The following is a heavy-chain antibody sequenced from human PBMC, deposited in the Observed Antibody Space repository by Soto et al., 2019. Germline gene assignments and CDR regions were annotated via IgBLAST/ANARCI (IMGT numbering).Heavy chain of an antibody. Sequence: EVQLLESGGGLVQPGGSLRLSCAASGFTFSSYAMSWVRQAPGKGLEWVSAISGSGGSTYYADSVKGRLTNSRDNSKNTLYLQMNSLRAEDTAVYYCAKTLYYYDSSGYQWGQGTLVTVSS. CDR1: GFTFSSYA. CDR2: ISGSGGST. V-gene: IGHV3-23*01. CDR3: AKTLYYYDSSGYQ. D-gene: IGHD3-22*01. J-gene: IGHJ4*02.